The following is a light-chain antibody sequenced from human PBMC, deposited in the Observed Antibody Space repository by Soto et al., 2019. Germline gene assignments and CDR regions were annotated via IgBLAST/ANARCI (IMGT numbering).Light chain of an antibody. J-gene: IGKJ5*01. V-gene: IGKV3D-15*01. Sequence: TQCASPLSVSPGERATLSCRASECVXSYLVWYQQKPGQAPRLLIXDASTRATGIPARFSGSGSGREFILNISSLQSEDFGGYYCRQYNNWSTITFGQGTRLEIK. CDR1: ECVXSY. CDR3: RQYNNWSTIT. CDR2: DAS.